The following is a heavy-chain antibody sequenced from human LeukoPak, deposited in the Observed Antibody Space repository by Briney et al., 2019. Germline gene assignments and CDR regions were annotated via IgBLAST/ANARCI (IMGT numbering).Heavy chain of an antibody. J-gene: IGHJ4*02. CDR3: ASKVGATFFDY. D-gene: IGHD1-26*01. CDR1: GFTVSSNY. CDR2: IYSGGST. Sequence: GGSLRLSCAASGFTVSSNYMSWVRQAPGKGLEWVSVIYSGGSTYYADSVKGRFTISRDNSKNTLYLQMNSLRAKDTAEYYCASKVGATFFDYWGQGTLVTVSS. V-gene: IGHV3-53*01.